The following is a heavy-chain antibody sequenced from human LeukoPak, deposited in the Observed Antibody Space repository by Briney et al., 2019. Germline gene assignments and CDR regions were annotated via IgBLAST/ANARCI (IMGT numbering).Heavy chain of an antibody. CDR2: VSSTVST. J-gene: IGHJ4*02. CDR3: ARGVGSGWSDY. D-gene: IGHD6-19*01. V-gene: IGHV4-59*01. Sequence: SPTLSLTCPVAAASIIGYYRTWVRQSPGKGLECIGYVSSTVSTNYTPSLKSRVTISIDTSKSQFSLMLTSVTAADTAVYYCARGVGSGWSDYWGQGTLVTVSS. CDR1: AASIIGYY.